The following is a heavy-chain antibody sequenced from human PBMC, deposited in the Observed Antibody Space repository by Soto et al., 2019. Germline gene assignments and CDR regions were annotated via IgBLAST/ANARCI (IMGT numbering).Heavy chain of an antibody. Sequence: NPSETLSLTCAVFGASLSDNYWSWIRQPPGKGLEWIGEINHSGNANYNPSLKSRVTISVDTFKSQVSLKLRSVTAADTAVYYCARGRGDLDYWGQGSQVTVSS. V-gene: IGHV4-34*01. CDR3: ARGRGDLDY. CDR1: GASLSDNY. D-gene: IGHD3-3*01. J-gene: IGHJ4*02. CDR2: INHSGNA.